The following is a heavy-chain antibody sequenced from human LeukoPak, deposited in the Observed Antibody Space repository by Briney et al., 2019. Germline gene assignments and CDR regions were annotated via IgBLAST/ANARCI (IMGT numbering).Heavy chain of an antibody. CDR3: ARGYSYGYWFDP. J-gene: IGHJ5*02. V-gene: IGHV4-30-2*01. Sequence: PSQTLSLTCAVSGGSISSGGYSWSWIRQPPGKGLEWIGYIYHSGSTYYNPSLKSRVTISVDRSKNQFSLKLSSVTAADTAVYYRARGYSYGYWFDPWGQGTLVTVSS. CDR2: IYHSGST. D-gene: IGHD5-18*01. CDR1: GGSISSGGYS.